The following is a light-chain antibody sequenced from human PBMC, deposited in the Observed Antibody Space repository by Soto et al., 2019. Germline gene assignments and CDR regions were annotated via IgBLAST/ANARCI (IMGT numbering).Light chain of an antibody. J-gene: IGLJ2*01. Sequence: QSALTQPPSASGSPGQSVTISCTGTSSDVGGNNYVSWYQQHPGKAPKLMIYEVNKRPSGVPDHFSGSKSGNTASLTVSGLQAEDEADYYCSSYAGSNNLGFGGGTQLTVL. CDR2: EVN. CDR3: SSYAGSNNLG. V-gene: IGLV2-8*01. CDR1: SSDVGGNNY.